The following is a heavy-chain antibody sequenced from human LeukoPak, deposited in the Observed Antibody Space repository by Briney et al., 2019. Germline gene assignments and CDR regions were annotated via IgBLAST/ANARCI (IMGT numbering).Heavy chain of an antibody. CDR1: GFTFSNSG. CDR3: ARDLSMTTVTNDY. V-gene: IGHV3-33*01. CDR2: IRYDGSNK. D-gene: IGHD4-17*01. J-gene: IGHJ4*02. Sequence: GGSLRLSCAASGFTFSNSGMHWVRQAPGKGLEWVAVIRYDGSNKFYADSVKGRFTISRDNSKNTLYLQMNSLRAEDTAVYYCARDLSMTTVTNDYWGQGTLVTVSS.